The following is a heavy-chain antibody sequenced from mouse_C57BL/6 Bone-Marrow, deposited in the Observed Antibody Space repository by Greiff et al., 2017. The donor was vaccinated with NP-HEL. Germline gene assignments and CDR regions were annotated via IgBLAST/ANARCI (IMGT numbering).Heavy chain of an antibody. CDR2: IYYSDTI. CDR3: AREVYDGGMDY. V-gene: IGHV3-5*01. CDR1: GIFITTGNYR. J-gene: IGHJ4*01. Sequence: EVKLVESGPGLVKPSQTVFLTCTVTGIFITTGNYRGSWVRPFSGNKLEWIGYIYYSDTITYNPSLTSRTTITRDTPKNQFFLEMNSLTAEDTATYYCAREVYDGGMDYWGQGTSVTVSS. D-gene: IGHD2-3*01.